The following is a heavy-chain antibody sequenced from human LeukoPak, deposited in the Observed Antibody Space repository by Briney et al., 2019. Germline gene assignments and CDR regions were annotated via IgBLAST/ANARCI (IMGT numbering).Heavy chain of an antibody. Sequence: GGSLRLSCAASGFTFSSYSMNWVRQAPGKGLEWVSSISSSSSYIYYADSVKGRFTISRDNAKNSLYLQMNSLRAEDTAVYYCARAGQGYCTSISCYLSLDFWGQGTLVTVSS. D-gene: IGHD2-2*01. CDR2: ISSSSSYI. CDR3: ARAGQGYCTSISCYLSLDF. CDR1: GFTFSSYS. V-gene: IGHV3-21*01. J-gene: IGHJ4*02.